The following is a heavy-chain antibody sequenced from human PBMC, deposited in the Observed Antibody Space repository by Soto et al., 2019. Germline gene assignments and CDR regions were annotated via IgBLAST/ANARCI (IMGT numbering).Heavy chain of an antibody. CDR3: AREGREVKYSRNLDSYGMDV. D-gene: IGHD5-18*01. CDR2: ITPFFTTT. CDR1: GGTFSTYA. V-gene: IGHV1-69*13. Sequence: SVKVSCKASGGTFSTYAFSWVRQAPGQGLEWMGSITPFFTTTIYAQRFQGRLTISADESTNTAYMELTSLTSEDTAVYYCAREGREVKYSRNLDSYGMDVWGQGTTVTVSS. J-gene: IGHJ6*02.